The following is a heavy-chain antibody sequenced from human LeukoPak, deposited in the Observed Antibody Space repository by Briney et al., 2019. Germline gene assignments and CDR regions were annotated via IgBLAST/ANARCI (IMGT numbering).Heavy chain of an antibody. Sequence: GGSLRLSCAASGFTFSSYAMSCVRQAPGKGLEWVSAISGSGGSTYYADSVKGRFTISRDNSKNTLYLQMNSLRAEDTAVYYCAKLDSIYHQWEPRDRDAFDIWGQGTMVTVSS. J-gene: IGHJ3*02. CDR2: ISGSGGST. CDR1: GFTFSSYA. V-gene: IGHV3-23*01. CDR3: AKLDSIYHQWEPRDRDAFDI. D-gene: IGHD1-26*01.